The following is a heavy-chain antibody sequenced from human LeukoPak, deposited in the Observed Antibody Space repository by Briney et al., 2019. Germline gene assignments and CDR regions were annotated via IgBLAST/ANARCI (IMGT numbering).Heavy chain of an antibody. CDR2: IIPIFGTA. CDR3: ARDPHLYCSSTSCYFNDY. V-gene: IGHV1-69*06. Sequence: GASVKVSCKASGGTFSSYAIIWVRQAPGQGLEWMGGIIPIFGTANYAQKFQGRVTITADKSTSTAYMELSSLRSEDTAVYYCARDPHLYCSSTSCYFNDYWGQGTLVTVSS. CDR1: GGTFSSYA. J-gene: IGHJ4*02. D-gene: IGHD2-2*01.